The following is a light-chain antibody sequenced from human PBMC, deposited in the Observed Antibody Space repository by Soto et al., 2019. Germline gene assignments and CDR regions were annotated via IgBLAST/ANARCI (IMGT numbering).Light chain of an antibody. J-gene: IGLJ2*01. CDR2: EVT. CDR1: SSDVGTYKY. Sequence: QSALTQPPSASGSPGQSVTISCTGTSSDVGTYKYVSWYQQHPGKAPKLMIYEVTKRPSGVPDRFSGSKSANTASLTVSGLQAEDKAEYYCSSYAGSNGMVFGGGTKLTVL. V-gene: IGLV2-8*01. CDR3: SSYAGSNGMV.